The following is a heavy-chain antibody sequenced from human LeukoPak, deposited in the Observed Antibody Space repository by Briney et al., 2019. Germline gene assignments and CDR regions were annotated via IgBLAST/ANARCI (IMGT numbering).Heavy chain of an antibody. CDR2: ISYDGSNE. Sequence: GGSLRLSCAASGFTFSSYAMSWVRQAPGKGLEWVAVISYDGSNEYYADSVKGRFTISRDNSKNTLYLQMNSLRPEDTAVYYCAREAEAFDIWGQGTMVTVSS. CDR3: AREAEAFDI. J-gene: IGHJ3*02. V-gene: IGHV3-30-3*01. CDR1: GFTFSSYA.